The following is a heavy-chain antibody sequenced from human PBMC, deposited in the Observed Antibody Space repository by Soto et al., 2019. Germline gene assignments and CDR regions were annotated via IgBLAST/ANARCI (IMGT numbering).Heavy chain of an antibody. CDR2: IYYSGST. J-gene: IGHJ6*02. Sequence: TLSLTCTVSGGSISSGGYYWSWIRQHPGKGLEWIGYIYYSGSTYYNPSLKSRVTISVDTSKNQFSLKLSSVTAADTAVYYCARVRTVPTEVDGVYYYSGMDVWGQGTTVTVSS. CDR3: ARVRTVPTEVDGVYYYSGMDV. D-gene: IGHD4-17*01. V-gene: IGHV4-31*03. CDR1: GGSISSGGYY.